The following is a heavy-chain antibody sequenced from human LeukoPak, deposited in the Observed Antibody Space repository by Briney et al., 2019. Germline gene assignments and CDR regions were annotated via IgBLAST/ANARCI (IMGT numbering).Heavy chain of an antibody. CDR2: INHSGST. V-gene: IGHV4-34*01. J-gene: IGHJ5*02. CDR3: ARGRGRRHIVLVVYATPNWFDP. D-gene: IGHD2-8*02. CDR1: GGSFSGYY. Sequence: PSETLSLTCAVYGGSFSGYYWSWIRQPPGKGLEWIGEINHSGSTNYNPSLKSRVTISVDTSKNQFSLKLSSVTAADTAVYYCARGRGRRHIVLVVYATPNWFDPWGQETLVTVSS.